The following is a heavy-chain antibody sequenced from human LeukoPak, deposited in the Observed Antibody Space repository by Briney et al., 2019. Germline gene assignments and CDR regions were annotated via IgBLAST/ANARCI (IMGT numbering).Heavy chain of an antibody. V-gene: IGHV3-48*04. CDR1: GFTFSSYS. D-gene: IGHD3-10*01. Sequence: GGSLRLSCAASGFTFSSYSMNWVRQAPGKGLEWVSYISSSSTIYYADSVKGRFTISRDNAKNSLYLQMNSLRAEDTAVYYCARDFMVRGVYFDYWGQGTLVTVSS. CDR3: ARDFMVRGVYFDY. CDR2: ISSSSTI. J-gene: IGHJ4*02.